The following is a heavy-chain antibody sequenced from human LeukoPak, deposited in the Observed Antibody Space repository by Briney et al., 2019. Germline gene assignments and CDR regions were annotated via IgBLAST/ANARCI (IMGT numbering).Heavy chain of an antibody. CDR1: GFTFSNAW. J-gene: IGHJ4*02. Sequence: GGSLRLSCAASGFTFSNAWMSWVRQAPGKGLQWVGLIKSKTDGGTTDYAAPVKGRFTISRDNAKHTLYLQMNSLRAEDTAVYYCARKPDYYGADYWGQGTLVTVSS. CDR3: ARKPDYYGADY. D-gene: IGHD3-10*01. CDR2: IKSKTDGGTT. V-gene: IGHV3-15*05.